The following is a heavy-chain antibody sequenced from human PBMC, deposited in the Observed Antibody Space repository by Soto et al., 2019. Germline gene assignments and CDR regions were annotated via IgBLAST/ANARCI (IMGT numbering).Heavy chain of an antibody. J-gene: IGHJ5*02. D-gene: IGHD3-3*01. Sequence: ASVKVSCKASGYTFTSYGISWVRQAPGQGLEWMGWMNPNSGNTGYAQKFQGRVTMTRNTSISTAYMELSSLRSEDTAVYYCARGPPYYDFWSGYSWFDPWGQGTLVTVSS. CDR1: GYTFTSYG. V-gene: IGHV1-8*02. CDR3: ARGPPYYDFWSGYSWFDP. CDR2: MNPNSGNT.